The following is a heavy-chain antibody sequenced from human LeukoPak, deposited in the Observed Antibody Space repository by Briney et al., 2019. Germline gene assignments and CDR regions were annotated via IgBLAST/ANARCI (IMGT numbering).Heavy chain of an antibody. J-gene: IGHJ4*02. CDR3: ARGDGVVSSFDY. CDR1: GGSISSGSYY. CDR2: IYTSGST. Sequence: SQTLSLTCTVSGGSISSGSYYWSWIQQPAGKGLEWIGRIYTSGSTNYNPSLKSRVTISVDTSRNQFSLKLSSVTAADTAVYYCARGDGVVSSFDYSGQGTLVTVSS. D-gene: IGHD3-3*01. V-gene: IGHV4-61*02.